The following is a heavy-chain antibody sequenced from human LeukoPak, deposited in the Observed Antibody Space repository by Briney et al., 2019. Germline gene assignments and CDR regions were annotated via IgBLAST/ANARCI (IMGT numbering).Heavy chain of an antibody. CDR2: INPNSGGT. J-gene: IGHJ4*02. Sequence: GASVKVSCKASGYTFTGYYIHWVRQAPGQGLEWMGWINPNSGGTNYAQKFQGRVTMTRDTSISTAYMELSRLRSDDTAMYHCAKRGHYSINWYHYFDYWGQGTLVTVSS. CDR1: GYTFTGYY. CDR3: AKRGHYSINWYHYFDY. V-gene: IGHV1-2*02. D-gene: IGHD6-13*01.